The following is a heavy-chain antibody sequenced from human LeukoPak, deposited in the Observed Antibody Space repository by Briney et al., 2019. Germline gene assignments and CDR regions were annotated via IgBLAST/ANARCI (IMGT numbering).Heavy chain of an antibody. CDR1: GGSFSGYY. J-gene: IGHJ6*03. CDR2: INHSGST. D-gene: IGHD3-10*01. V-gene: IGHV4-34*01. Sequence: SETLSLTCAVYGGSFSGYYWSWIRQPPGKGLEWIGEINHSGSTNYNPSLRRRVTISVDTSKNQFSLKLSSVTATDTGVYYCARNSLGDDYATGWFYYYMDVWGKGTTVTVSS. CDR3: ARNSLGDDYATGWFYYYMDV.